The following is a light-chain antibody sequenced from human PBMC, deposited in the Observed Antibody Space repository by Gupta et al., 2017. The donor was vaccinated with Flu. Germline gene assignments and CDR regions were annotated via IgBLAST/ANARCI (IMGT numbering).Light chain of an antibody. CDR2: GAS. J-gene: IGKJ1*01. CDR3: QQYNEWRT. V-gene: IGKV3-15*01. CDR1: QTVTGK. Sequence: SPATLSVSPGYRATLSCRASQTVTGKLAWYQQRPGLPPRLLIYGASTRATGIPARFSGSGSGTEFTLTISSLQSEDFAVYYCQQYNEWRTFGQGTKVEIK.